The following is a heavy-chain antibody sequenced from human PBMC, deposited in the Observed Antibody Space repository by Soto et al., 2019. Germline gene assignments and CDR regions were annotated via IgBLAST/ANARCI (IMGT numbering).Heavy chain of an antibody. CDR2: IYHTGRS. Sequence: SETLSLTCAVSGYSISNGYSWGWIRQPPGKGLEWIATIYHTGRSYYNPSLKSRFTISVNASNDQFSLKLTSVTAADTAVYYCARTGFGTGWCFDYWGQGALVTVSS. J-gene: IGHJ4*02. V-gene: IGHV4-38-2*01. CDR3: ARTGFGTGWCFDY. D-gene: IGHD6-19*01. CDR1: GYSISNGYS.